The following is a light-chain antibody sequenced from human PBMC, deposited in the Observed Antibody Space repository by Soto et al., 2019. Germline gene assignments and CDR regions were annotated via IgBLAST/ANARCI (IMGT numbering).Light chain of an antibody. V-gene: IGLV2-14*01. CDR3: SSYASSSTI. CDR1: SSDICSYNY. J-gene: IGLJ2*01. CDR2: EVS. Sequence: QSALTHPASVSGSPGQSITISCTGTSSDICSYNYVSWYQQHPGKAPKLIIYEVSNRPSGVSNRFSGSKSGNTASLTISGLQAEDEADYYCSSYASSSTIFAGGTKLTVL.